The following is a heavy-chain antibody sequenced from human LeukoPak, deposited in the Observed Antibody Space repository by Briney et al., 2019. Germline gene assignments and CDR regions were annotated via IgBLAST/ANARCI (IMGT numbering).Heavy chain of an antibody. CDR2: IYYSGST. J-gene: IGHJ4*02. Sequence: SETLSLTCTVSGGSISSYYWSWIRQPPGKGLEWIGYIYYSGSTNYNPSLKSRVTISVDTSKNQFSLKLSSVTAADTAVYYCARVRYDSSGYYYEYWGQGTLVTVSS. D-gene: IGHD3-22*01. CDR1: GGSISSYY. CDR3: ARVRYDSSGYYYEY. V-gene: IGHV4-59*01.